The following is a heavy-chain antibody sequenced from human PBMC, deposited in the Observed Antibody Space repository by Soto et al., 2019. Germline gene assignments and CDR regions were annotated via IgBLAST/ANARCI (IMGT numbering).Heavy chain of an antibody. D-gene: IGHD3-3*01. CDR1: GGSITSSSYS. J-gene: IGHJ4*02. V-gene: IGHV4-39*07. Sequence: SETLSLTCAVSGGSITSSSYSWGWVRQPPGKGLEWIATFYYSENTHYNPSLKSRVTISVDTSKNQFSLKLSSVTAADTAVYYCARTGSGIFGVGPNEYWGQGTLVTVSS. CDR2: FYYSENT. CDR3: ARTGSGIFGVGPNEY.